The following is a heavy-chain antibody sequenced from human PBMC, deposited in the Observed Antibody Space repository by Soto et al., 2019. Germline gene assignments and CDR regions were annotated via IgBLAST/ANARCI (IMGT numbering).Heavy chain of an antibody. D-gene: IGHD1-26*01. V-gene: IGHV4-59*08. CDR1: DGSISPYY. CDR2: IYFNGGT. J-gene: IGHJ3*02. Sequence: QVQLQESGPRLVKPSETLSLTYSVSDGSISPYYWGWIRQSPGKGLEWIGYIYFNGGTDYNPSLKSRVTISVDTSKKQFSLKLTSVTAADTAMYYCARLARGEVEAYDIWGQGTMVTVS. CDR3: ARLARGEVEAYDI.